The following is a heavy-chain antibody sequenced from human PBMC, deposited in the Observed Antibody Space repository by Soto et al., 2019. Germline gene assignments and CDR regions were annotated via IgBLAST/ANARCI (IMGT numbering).Heavy chain of an antibody. V-gene: IGHV3-73*01. CDR3: TRGYGDYVRDY. Sequence: EVQLVESGGGLVQPGGSLKLSCAVSGFTFSGSAMHWVRQASGKGLEWVGRFRSKSNSYATAYAASVKGRFTISRDDSKNTAYLQMNSLKTEDTAVYYCTRGYGDYVRDYWGQGTLVTVSS. D-gene: IGHD4-17*01. J-gene: IGHJ4*02. CDR2: FRSKSNSYAT. CDR1: GFTFSGSA.